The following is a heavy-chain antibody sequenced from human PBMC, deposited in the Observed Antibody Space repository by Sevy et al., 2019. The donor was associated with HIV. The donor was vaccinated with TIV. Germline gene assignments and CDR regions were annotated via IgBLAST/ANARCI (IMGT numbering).Heavy chain of an antibody. J-gene: IGHJ6*02. V-gene: IGHV3-48*01. CDR2: MSSTSSPI. D-gene: IGHD6-6*01. Sequence: GESLKISCAASGFTFSSWSMTWVRQTPGKGLEWVSYMSSTSSPIYYADSVKGRFTISRDNAKNSLYLQMNSLRVEDTAVCYCARALAALPYYYYGMDVWGQGTTVTVSS. CDR1: GFTFSSWS. CDR3: ARALAALPYYYYGMDV.